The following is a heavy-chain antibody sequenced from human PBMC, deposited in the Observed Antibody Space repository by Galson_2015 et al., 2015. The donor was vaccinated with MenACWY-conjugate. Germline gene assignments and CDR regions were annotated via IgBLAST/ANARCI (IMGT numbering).Heavy chain of an antibody. D-gene: IGHD1-26*01. V-gene: IGHV5-51*01. CDR3: ARHPPGGRGMDV. Sequence: QSGAEVKKPGESLKISCKGSGYSLTNYWIGWLRQMPGRGLEWMGLIDPHNSNTRYSPSFQGQVTISADESISTAFLQWSSLKASDTAMYYCARHPPGGRGMDVWGRGTTVTVSS. J-gene: IGHJ6*02. CDR2: IDPHNSNT. CDR1: GYSLTNYW.